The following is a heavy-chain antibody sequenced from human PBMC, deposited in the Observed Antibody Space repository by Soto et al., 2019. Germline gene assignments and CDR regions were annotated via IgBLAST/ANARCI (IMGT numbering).Heavy chain of an antibody. J-gene: IGHJ4*02. D-gene: IGHD2-2*01. V-gene: IGHV4-34*01. CDR2: INHSGST. Sequence: SETLSLTCAVYGGSFSGYYWSWIRQPPGKGLEWIVEINHSGSTNYNPSLKSRVTISVDTSKNQFSLKLSSVTAADTAVYYCARGKGTDIVVVPSSSEIGSPFYYWSQGTLVTVSS. CDR1: GGSFSGYY. CDR3: ARGKGTDIVVVPSSSEIGSPFYY.